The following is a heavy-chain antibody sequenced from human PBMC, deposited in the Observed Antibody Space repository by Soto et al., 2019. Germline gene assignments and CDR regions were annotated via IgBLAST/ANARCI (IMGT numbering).Heavy chain of an antibody. J-gene: IGHJ6*02. Sequence: QVQLVQSGAEVKKPGASVKVSCKASGYTFTSYDINWVRQATGQGLEWMGWMNPNSGNTGYAQKFQGRVTMTRNSSISTAYMELSSLRSEDTAVYYCARVEATPYYYYGMDVWGQGTTVTVSS. CDR2: MNPNSGNT. V-gene: IGHV1-8*01. CDR1: GYTFTSYD. CDR3: ARVEATPYYYYGMDV.